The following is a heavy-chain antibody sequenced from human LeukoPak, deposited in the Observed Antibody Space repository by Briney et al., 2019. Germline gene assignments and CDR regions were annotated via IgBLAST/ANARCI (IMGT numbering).Heavy chain of an antibody. V-gene: IGHV4-59*01. CDR1: GGSINSYY. Sequence: SETLSLTCTVSGGSINSYYWSWIRQSPGKGLEWIGHIYFSGSTNYNPSLKSRVIISVDMSKNRFSLRLSSVTAADTAVYYCARAGYSSGYVGGFDYWGQGALVTVSS. J-gene: IGHJ4*02. CDR3: ARAGYSSGYVGGFDY. CDR2: IYFSGST. D-gene: IGHD5-18*01.